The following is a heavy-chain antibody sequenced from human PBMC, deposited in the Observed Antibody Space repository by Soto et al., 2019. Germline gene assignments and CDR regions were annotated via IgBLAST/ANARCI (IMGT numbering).Heavy chain of an antibody. V-gene: IGHV4-4*07. D-gene: IGHD3-10*01. CDR3: ARLVYDTRLNYMYFDF. J-gene: IGHJ4*02. CDR2: IFSSGST. Sequence: SETLSLTCTVSGGSINTFYWSWVRQPAGKGLEWIGRIFSSGSTSFNPSLESRVAMSVDTSKNHFSLNLSSVTAADMAVYYCARLVYDTRLNYMYFDFWGQGARVTVSS. CDR1: GGSINTFY.